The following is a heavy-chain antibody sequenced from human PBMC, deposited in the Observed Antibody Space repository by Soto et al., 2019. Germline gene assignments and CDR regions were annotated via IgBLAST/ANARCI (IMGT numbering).Heavy chain of an antibody. CDR3: ARDRGSSGWSDAFDI. Sequence: QVQLVESGGGVVQPGRSLRLSCAASRFTFSSYSMHWVRQAPGKGLEWVAIISYDGSIKNYADSVKGRFTISRDNSKNTLYLQMNILRAEDTAVYYGARDRGSSGWSDAFDIWGQGTMVTVSS. J-gene: IGHJ3*02. D-gene: IGHD6-19*01. CDR2: ISYDGSIK. V-gene: IGHV3-30-3*01. CDR1: RFTFSSYS.